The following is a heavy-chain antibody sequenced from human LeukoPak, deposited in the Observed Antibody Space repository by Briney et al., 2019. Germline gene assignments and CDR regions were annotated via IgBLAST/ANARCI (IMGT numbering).Heavy chain of an antibody. J-gene: IGHJ6*04. D-gene: IGHD3-10*01. CDR1: GGSISSSNW. V-gene: IGHV4-4*02. Sequence: SETLSLTCAVSGGSISSSNWWSWVRQPPGKGLEWIGAIYHSGSTNYNPSLKSRVTLSVDKSKNQFSLKLSSVTAADTAVYYCARGVLLWFGELFYYYGMDVWGKGTTVTVSS. CDR2: IYHSGST. CDR3: ARGVLLWFGELFYYYGMDV.